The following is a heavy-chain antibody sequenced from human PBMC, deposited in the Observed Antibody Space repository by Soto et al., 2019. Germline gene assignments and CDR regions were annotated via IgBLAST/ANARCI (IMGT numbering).Heavy chain of an antibody. J-gene: IGHJ3*01. CDR3: ANYRV. V-gene: IGHV3-9*01. CDR1: GFTFGDYA. CDR2: ISWNSGRI. Sequence: EVQLVESGGVVVQPGGSLRLSCAASGFTFGDYAMHWVRQAPGKGLEWVSGISWNSGRIDYADSVKGRFTISRDNAKNSLYLQMNSLRADDTALYYCANYRVWGQGTMVTVSS.